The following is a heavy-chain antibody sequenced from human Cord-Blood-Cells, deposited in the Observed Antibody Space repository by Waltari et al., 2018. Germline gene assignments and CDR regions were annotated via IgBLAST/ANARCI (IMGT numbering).Heavy chain of an antibody. CDR3: ARLNRGSGSYYGGYYFDY. D-gene: IGHD3-10*01. CDR1: GGSISSSSYY. J-gene: IGHJ4*02. V-gene: IGHV4-39*01. Sequence: QLQLQESGPGLVKPSETLSLPCTVSGGSISSSSYYWGWIRQPPGTGLEWIGSIYYSGSTYYNPSLKRRVTISVDTSKNQFSLKLSSVTAADTAVYYCARLNRGSGSYYGGYYFDYWGQGTLVTVSS. CDR2: IYYSGST.